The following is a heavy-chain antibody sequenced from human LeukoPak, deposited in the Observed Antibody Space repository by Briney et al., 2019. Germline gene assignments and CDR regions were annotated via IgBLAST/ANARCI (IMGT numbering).Heavy chain of an antibody. V-gene: IGHV3-66*01. Sequence: PGGSLRLSCAASGFTVSSNYMSWVRQAPGKGLEWVSVIYSGGSTYYADSVKGRFTISRDNSKNTLYLQMDSLRAEDTAVYYCAGGGGLRSVFAFDIWGQGTMVTVSS. CDR2: IYSGGST. D-gene: IGHD2-15*01. CDR3: AGGGGLRSVFAFDI. CDR1: GFTVSSNY. J-gene: IGHJ3*02.